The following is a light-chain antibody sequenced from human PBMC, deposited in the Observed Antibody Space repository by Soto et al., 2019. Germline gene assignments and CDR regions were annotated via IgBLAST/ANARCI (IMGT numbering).Light chain of an antibody. CDR1: SSNIANNY. CDR3: GSWDSSLSAGL. CDR2: DNS. V-gene: IGLV1-51*01. J-gene: IGLJ1*01. Sequence: QSVLTQPPSVSAAPGQKVTISCSGSSSNIANNYVSWYQQLPGTAPKLLIYDNSKRPSGIPDRFSGSKSGTSATLGITGLQTGDEADYYCGSWDSSLSAGLFGTGTRSPS.